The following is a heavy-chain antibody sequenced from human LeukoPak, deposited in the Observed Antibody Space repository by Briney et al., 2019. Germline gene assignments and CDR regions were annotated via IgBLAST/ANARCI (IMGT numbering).Heavy chain of an antibody. J-gene: IGHJ6*02. CDR1: GYSFTNYY. CDR3: ARGVEGLRSGYAMDV. CDR2: INPSGGST. Sequence: ASVKVSCKASGYSFTNYYMHWVRQAPGQGLEWLGIINPSGGSTSYAKKFQGRVTMSRDTPTSTVYMDLSSLTSEDTAVYHCARGVEGLRSGYAMDVWGQGTTVTVSS. V-gene: IGHV1-46*01. D-gene: IGHD2-2*01.